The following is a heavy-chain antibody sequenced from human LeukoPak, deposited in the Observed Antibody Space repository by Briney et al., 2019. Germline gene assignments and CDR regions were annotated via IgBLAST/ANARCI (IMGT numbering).Heavy chain of an antibody. J-gene: IGHJ5*02. CDR3: ARVPAVAGLYNWFDL. D-gene: IGHD6-19*01. CDR2: IIPIFGTA. V-gene: IGHV1-69*13. CDR1: GGTFSSYA. Sequence: ASVKVSCKASGGTFSSYAISWVRQAPGQGLEWMGVIIPIFGTANYAQKFQGRVTITADESTSTAYMELSSLRSEDTAVYYCARVPAVAGLYNWFDLWGQGTLVTVSS.